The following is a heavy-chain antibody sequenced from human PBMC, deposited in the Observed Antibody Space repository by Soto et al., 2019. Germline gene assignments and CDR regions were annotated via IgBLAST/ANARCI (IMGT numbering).Heavy chain of an antibody. V-gene: IGHV1-18*04. D-gene: IGHD3-3*01. CDR2: ISAYNGNT. J-gene: IGHJ6*02. CDR3: ARLGLRFLEWLPLKTYYYYGMEV. CDR1: GYTFTSCG. Sequence: ASVKVSCKASGYTFTSCGISWVRQAPGQGLEWMGWISAYNGNTNYAQKLQGRVTMTTDTSTSTAYMELRSLRSDDTAVYYCARLGLRFLEWLPLKTYYYYGMEVWGQGTKVTVSS.